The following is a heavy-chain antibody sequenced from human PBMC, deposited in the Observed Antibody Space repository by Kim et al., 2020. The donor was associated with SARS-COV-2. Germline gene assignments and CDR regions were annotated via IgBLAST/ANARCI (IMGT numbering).Heavy chain of an antibody. CDR2: IYYSGST. J-gene: IGHJ6*02. V-gene: IGHV4-59*01. Sequence: SETLSLTCTVSGGSISSYYWSWIRQPPGKGLEWIGYIYYSGSTNYNPSLKSRVTISVDTSKNQFSLKLSSVTAADTAVYYCARDLGSNWNLGLNYYYYYGMDVWGQGTTVTVSS. D-gene: IGHD1-7*01. CDR1: GGSISSYY. CDR3: ARDLGSNWNLGLNYYYYYGMDV.